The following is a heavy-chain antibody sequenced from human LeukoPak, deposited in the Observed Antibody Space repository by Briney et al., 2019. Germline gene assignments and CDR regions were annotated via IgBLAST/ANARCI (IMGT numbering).Heavy chain of an antibody. CDR3: ARRKGNYYDSSGYIDY. V-gene: IGHV4-59*08. J-gene: IGHJ4*02. D-gene: IGHD3-22*01. CDR2: IYYSGST. CDR1: GGPISSYY. Sequence: SETLSLTCIVSGGPISSYYWSWIRQPPGKGLEWIGYIYYSGSTNYNPSHKSRVTISVDTSKNQFSLKLSSVTAADTAVYYCARRKGNYYDSSGYIDYWGQGTLVTVSS.